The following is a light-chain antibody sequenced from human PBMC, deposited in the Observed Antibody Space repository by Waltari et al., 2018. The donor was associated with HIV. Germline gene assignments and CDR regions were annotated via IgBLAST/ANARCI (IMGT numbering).Light chain of an antibody. CDR1: RSHVGGYNY. CDR2: EVT. J-gene: IGLJ2*01. V-gene: IGLV2-8*01. CDR3: SSYAGSNNLL. Sequence: AMTQLPSASGSPGQPVTISCTGNRSHVGGYNYVSGYQQYPGKAPKLMIYEVTKRPSGVPDRFSGSKSGNTASLTVSGLQAEDEADYYCSSYAGSNNLLFGGGTKLTVL.